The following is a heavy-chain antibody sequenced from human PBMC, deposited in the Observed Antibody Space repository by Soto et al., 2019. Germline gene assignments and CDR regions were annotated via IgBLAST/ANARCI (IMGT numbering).Heavy chain of an antibody. CDR1: GDSISSSNW. CDR3: AREGCSGCNCYSWIDY. J-gene: IGHJ4*02. Sequence: QVQLQESGPGLVKPSGTLSLTCAVSGDSISSSNWWSWVRQSPGKGLEWIGEIYHSGSTNYNPSLRSRVTMSLDKSKNQFPLKLRSVPAADTAVYYCAREGCSGCNCYSWIDYWGQGTLVTVSS. V-gene: IGHV4-4*02. CDR2: IYHSGST. D-gene: IGHD2-15*01.